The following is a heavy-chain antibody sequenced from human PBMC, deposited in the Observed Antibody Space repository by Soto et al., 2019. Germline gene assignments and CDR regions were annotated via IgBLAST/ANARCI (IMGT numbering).Heavy chain of an antibody. D-gene: IGHD3-3*01. V-gene: IGHV3-30*18. Sequence: QVQLVESGGGVVQPGRSLRLSCAASGFTFSSYGMHWVRQAPGKGLEWVAVISYDGSNKYYADSVKGRFTISRDNSKNALYMQTNRVRAEETAGHYCAKGQKGITIFGVAHDAFDIWGQGTMVTVSS. CDR1: GFTFSSYG. CDR3: AKGQKGITIFGVAHDAFDI. CDR2: ISYDGSNK. J-gene: IGHJ3*02.